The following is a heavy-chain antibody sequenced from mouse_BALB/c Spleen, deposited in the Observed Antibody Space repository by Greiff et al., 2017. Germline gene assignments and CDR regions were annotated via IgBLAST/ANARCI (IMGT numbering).Heavy chain of an antibody. CDR2: IYPGNSDT. V-gene: IGHV1-5*01. J-gene: IGHJ3*01. CDR1: GYSFTSYW. CDR3: TRPPYGSSYRFAY. Sequence: VQLQQSGTVLARPGASVKMSCKASGYSFTSYWMHWVKQRPGQGLEWIGAIYPGNSDTSYNQKFKGKAKLTAVTSASTAYMELSSLTTEDSAVYYCTRPPYGSSYRFAYWGQGTLVTVSA. D-gene: IGHD1-1*01.